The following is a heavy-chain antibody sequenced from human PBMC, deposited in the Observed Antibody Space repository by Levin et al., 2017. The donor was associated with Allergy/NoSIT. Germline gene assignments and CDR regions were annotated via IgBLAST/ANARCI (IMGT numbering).Heavy chain of an antibody. D-gene: IGHD1-26*01. J-gene: IGHJ4*02. CDR2: IKHDGNER. CDR3: ATMRGSYSLRF. CDR1: GFTFRTYW. V-gene: IGHV3-7*05. Sequence: TGGSLRLSCAASGFTFRTYWMTWVRQAPGKGLEWVANIKHDGNERYYVESVKGRFSISRDNAKNSLYLQMNSLRAEDTAVYYCATMRGSYSLRFWGQGTLVTVSS.